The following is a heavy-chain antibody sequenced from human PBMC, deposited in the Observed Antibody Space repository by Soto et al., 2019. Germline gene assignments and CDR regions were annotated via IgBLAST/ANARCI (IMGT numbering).Heavy chain of an antibody. V-gene: IGHV4-31*03. CDR3: ASGTFNTLSFEF. J-gene: IGHJ4*02. D-gene: IGHD2-2*02. Sequence: SESLSLTCSVSGGSVATGGTYWSWARLLPGKGLQWVGYIYYTGAAYYNPALQSRVTISLDTSENQFSLKLPSVTAADTAVYFCASGTFNTLSFEFWGQGRQVTVS. CDR2: IYYTGAA. CDR1: GGSVATGGTY.